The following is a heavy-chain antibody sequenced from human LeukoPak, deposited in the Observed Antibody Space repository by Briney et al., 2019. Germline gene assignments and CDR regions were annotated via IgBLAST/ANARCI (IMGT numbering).Heavy chain of an antibody. D-gene: IGHD3-3*01. CDR2: IIPIFGTA. Sequence: GASVKVSCKASGGTFSSYAISWVRQAPGQGLEWMGGIIPIFGTANYAQKFQGRVTITADESTSTAYMELSSLRSEDTAVYYCARVEPYDFRSGYYNIDYWGQGTLVTVSS. CDR1: GGTFSSYA. CDR3: ARVEPYDFRSGYYNIDY. V-gene: IGHV1-69*13. J-gene: IGHJ4*02.